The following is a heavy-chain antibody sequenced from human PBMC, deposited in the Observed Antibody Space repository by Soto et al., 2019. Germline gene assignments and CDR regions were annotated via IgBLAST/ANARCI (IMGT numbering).Heavy chain of an antibody. CDR3: ASEGGLGYSYVRYYYFDY. CDR2: IYHSGST. V-gene: IGHV4-30-2*01. J-gene: IGHJ4*02. CDR1: GGPISSGGYS. Sequence: SETLSLTCAVSGGPISSGGYSWSWIRQPPGKGLEWIGYIYHSGSTYYNPSLKSRVTISVDRSKNQFSLKLSSVTAADTAVYYCASEGGLGYSYVRYYYFDYWGQGTLVTVSS. D-gene: IGHD5-18*01.